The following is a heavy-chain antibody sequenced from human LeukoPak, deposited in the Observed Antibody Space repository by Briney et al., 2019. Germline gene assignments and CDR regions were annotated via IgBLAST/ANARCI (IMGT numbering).Heavy chain of an antibody. D-gene: IGHD1-26*01. CDR3: QVSAGRNFDR. J-gene: IGHJ4*02. CDR2: IFYSGST. V-gene: IGHV4-39*01. CDR1: GGSISTSNYY. Sequence: KASETLSLTCTVSGGSISTSNYYWGWIRQPPGKGLEWIGNIFYSGSTYYSPSLRSRVTISLDTSKNQFSLKLGSVTAADTAVYYCQVSAGRNFDRWGQGTLVTVSS.